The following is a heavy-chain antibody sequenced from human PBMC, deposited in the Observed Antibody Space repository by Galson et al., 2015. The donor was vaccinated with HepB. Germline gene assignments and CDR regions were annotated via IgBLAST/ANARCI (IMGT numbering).Heavy chain of an antibody. CDR3: AKDAQQLVLDY. J-gene: IGHJ4*02. Sequence: SLRLSCAASGFTFSSYGMHWVRQAPGKGLEWVAVISYDGSNKYYADSVKGRFTISRDNSKNTLYLQMNSLRAEDTAVYYCAKDAQQLVLDYWGQGTLVTVSS. CDR1: GFTFSSYG. V-gene: IGHV3-30*18. CDR2: ISYDGSNK. D-gene: IGHD6-13*01.